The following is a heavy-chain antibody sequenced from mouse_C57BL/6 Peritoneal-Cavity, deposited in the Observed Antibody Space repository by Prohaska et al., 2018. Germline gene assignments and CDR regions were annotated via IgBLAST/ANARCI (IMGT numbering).Heavy chain of an antibody. D-gene: IGHD2-5*01. CDR1: GYSITRGYY. CDR2: IRYDGSN. Sequence: LPSTISCTGYSITRGYYWNWIRQLQGNKLKWMGYIRYDGSNNYNPSLKNRIAITRDTSKNQFFLKVDSVTTEDTATYYCASSNYAWFAYWSQETLVTVSA. V-gene: IGHV3-6*01. CDR3: ASSNYAWFAY. J-gene: IGHJ3*01.